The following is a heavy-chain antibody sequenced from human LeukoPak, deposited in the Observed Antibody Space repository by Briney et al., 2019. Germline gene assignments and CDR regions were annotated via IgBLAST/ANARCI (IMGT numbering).Heavy chain of an antibody. CDR1: AGSINSGDYY. D-gene: IGHD3-22*01. Sequence: PSETLSLTCTVSAGSINSGDYYWSWIRQPAGKGLEWIGRIYSPGTNYNYNPSVKSRVPISIDTSKNQFSLKLTSVTAADTAVYYCARGIGTSYDSSRDAFDIWGQGTMVTVSS. CDR2: IYSPGT. J-gene: IGHJ3*02. V-gene: IGHV4-61*02. CDR3: ARGIGTSYDSSRDAFDI.